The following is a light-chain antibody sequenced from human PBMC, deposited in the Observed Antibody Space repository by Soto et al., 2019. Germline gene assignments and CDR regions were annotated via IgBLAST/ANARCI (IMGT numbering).Light chain of an antibody. Sequence: QSVLTQPASVSGSPGQSITISCTGTSSDVGGSNHVAWYQQHSGKVPKLIIYEVSHRPSGISNRFSGSKSGNMASLTISGLQAEDEADYYCISYISTTTSYVFGTGTKVTVL. V-gene: IGLV2-14*01. CDR3: ISYISTTTSYV. J-gene: IGLJ1*01. CDR1: SSDVGGSNH. CDR2: EVS.